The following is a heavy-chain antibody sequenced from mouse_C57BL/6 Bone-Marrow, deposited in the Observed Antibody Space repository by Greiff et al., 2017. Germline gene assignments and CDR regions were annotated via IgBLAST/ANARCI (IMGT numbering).Heavy chain of an antibody. CDR1: GFNINDDY. CDR2: IDPENGAT. D-gene: IGHD4-1*02. V-gene: IGHV14-4*01. CDR3: TPTGYYFDY. J-gene: IGHJ2*01. Sequence: VQLQQSGPELVRPGASVKLSCPTSGFNINDDYLHLGMPRPHRDLVWMRWIDPENGATEYASKFQGKATITADTSSNTAYLQLSRLTSEDTAVYYRTPTGYYFDYWGQGTTLTVSS.